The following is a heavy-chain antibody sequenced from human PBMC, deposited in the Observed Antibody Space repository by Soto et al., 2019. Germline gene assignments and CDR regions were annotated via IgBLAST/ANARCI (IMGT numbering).Heavy chain of an antibody. CDR3: AKGFFVGATTSPFES. CDR2: ISYDGKNQ. V-gene: IGHV3-30*18. Sequence: VRLVQSGGGVVQPGRALTLACVASGFTFDNYGTHWVRQAPGQGLDWVAVISYDGKNQYYEGSVKGRFTISRDNSRNTLYLQMNNLRPEDTGVYYCAKGFFVGATTSPFESWGQGTLVAVST. J-gene: IGHJ4*02. D-gene: IGHD1-26*01. CDR1: GFTFDNYG.